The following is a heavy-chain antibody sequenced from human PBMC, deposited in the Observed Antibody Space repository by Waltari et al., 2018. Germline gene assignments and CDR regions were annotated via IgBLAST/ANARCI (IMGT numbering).Heavy chain of an antibody. CDR1: GYTFTSYY. J-gene: IGHJ4*02. Sequence: VQLVQSGAEVKKPGASVKVSCKASGYTFTSYYMHWVRQAPGQGLEWMGIINPSGGSTSYAQKFQGRVTMTRDTSTSTVYMELSSLRSEDTAVYYCARDRNPDYYDSSGYYFDYWGQGTLVTVSS. D-gene: IGHD3-22*01. CDR3: ARDRNPDYYDSSGYYFDY. CDR2: INPSGGST. V-gene: IGHV1-46*01.